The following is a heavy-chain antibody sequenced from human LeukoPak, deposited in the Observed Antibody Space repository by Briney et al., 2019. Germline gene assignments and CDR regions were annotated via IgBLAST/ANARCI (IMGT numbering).Heavy chain of an antibody. CDR1: GFTFSRYA. J-gene: IGHJ1*01. CDR3: ARAPYDYDSSGYFLH. Sequence: PGGSLRLSCAASGFTFSRYAMSWVRQAPGKGLGWVSAISGSGGSTYYADSVKGRFTISRGNAKNSLYLQMNSLRAEDTAVYYCARAPYDYDSSGYFLHWGQGTLVTVSS. D-gene: IGHD3-22*01. CDR2: ISGSGGST. V-gene: IGHV3-23*01.